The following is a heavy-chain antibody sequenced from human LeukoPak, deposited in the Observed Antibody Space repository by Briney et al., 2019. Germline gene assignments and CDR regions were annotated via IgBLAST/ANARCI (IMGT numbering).Heavy chain of an antibody. D-gene: IGHD6-13*01. CDR1: GFTFSSYV. CDR2: ISGTGDST. J-gene: IGHJ4*02. CDR3: AKGSSAVGGGLHADY. Sequence: GGSLRLSCASSGFTFSSYVMTWVRQAPGKGLEWVSGISGTGDSTHYADSVKGRFSISRDNSKSTVYLQMNSLRVEDTAVYYCAKGSSAVGGGLHADYWGQGTLVTVSS. V-gene: IGHV3-23*01.